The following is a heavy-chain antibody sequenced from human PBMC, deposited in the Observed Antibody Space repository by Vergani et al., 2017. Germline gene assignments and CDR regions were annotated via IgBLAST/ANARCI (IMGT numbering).Heavy chain of an antibody. CDR3: ARDGGSGWLDWFDP. CDR2: IYYSGST. CDR1: GGSVSSGSYY. J-gene: IGHJ5*02. D-gene: IGHD6-19*01. Sequence: QVQLQESGPGLVKPSETLSLTCTVSGGSVSSGSYYWSWIRQPAGKGLEWIGYIYYSGSTNYNPSLKSRVTISVDTSKNQLSLKLSSVTAADTAVYYCARDGGSGWLDWFDPWGQGTLVTVSS. V-gene: IGHV4-61*10.